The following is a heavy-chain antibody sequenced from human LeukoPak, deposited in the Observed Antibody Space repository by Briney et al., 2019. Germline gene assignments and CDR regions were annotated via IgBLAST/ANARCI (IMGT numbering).Heavy chain of an antibody. D-gene: IGHD6-13*01. V-gene: IGHV4-59*01. CDR2: VSDSGST. CDR3: ATAGQQLVFGS. Sequence: LRLSCAASGFTFSDYYMSWIRQAPGKGLEWIGYVSDSGSTNYNPSLRSRVTISRDTSTNQFSLKLSSVTTADTAVYYCATAGQQLVFGSWGQGTLVTVSS. J-gene: IGHJ5*01. CDR1: GFTFSDYY.